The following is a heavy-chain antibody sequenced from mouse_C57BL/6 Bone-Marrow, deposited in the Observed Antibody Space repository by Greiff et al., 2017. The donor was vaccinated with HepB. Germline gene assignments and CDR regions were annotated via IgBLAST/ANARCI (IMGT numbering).Heavy chain of an antibody. CDR1: GFTFSDYY. Sequence: EVQLVESGGGLVQPGGSLKLSCAASGFTFSDYYMYWVRQTPEKRLEWVAYISNGGGSTYYPDTVKGRFTISRDNAKNTLYLQMSRLKSEDTAMYYCARPHYDYDVGAMDYWGQGTSVTVSS. V-gene: IGHV5-12*01. CDR3: ARPHYDYDVGAMDY. J-gene: IGHJ4*01. CDR2: ISNGGGST. D-gene: IGHD2-4*01.